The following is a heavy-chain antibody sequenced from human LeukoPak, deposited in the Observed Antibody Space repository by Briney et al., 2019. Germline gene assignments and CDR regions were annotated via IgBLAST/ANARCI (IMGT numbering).Heavy chain of an antibody. CDR2: IYYSGNT. CDR1: GGSISSSSYY. D-gene: IGHD3-3*01. J-gene: IGHJ4*02. Sequence: SETLSLTCSVSGGSISSSSYYWGWIRQHPGKGLEWIGYIYYSGNTYYNPSLKSRLTISLDTSKNQFSLRLSSVTAADTAVYYCASGVSYRSGYMAFDYWGQGTLVTVSS. V-gene: IGHV4-31*03. CDR3: ASGVSYRSGYMAFDY.